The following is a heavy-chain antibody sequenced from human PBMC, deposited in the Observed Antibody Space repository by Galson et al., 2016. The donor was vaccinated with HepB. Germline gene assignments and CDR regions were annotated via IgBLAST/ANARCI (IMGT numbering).Heavy chain of an antibody. Sequence: SETLSLTCTVSGGSINPYYWTWIRQTPGKGLEWIGYISHTGSTNYNPSLKSRVTISVDTSENQFSLKLSSVTAADTAVYYCARMSYFDISGYDYYFDYWGQGTRVTVSS. CDR2: ISHTGST. CDR3: ARMSYFDISGYDYYFDY. D-gene: IGHD3-22*01. J-gene: IGHJ4*02. CDR1: GGSINPYY. V-gene: IGHV4-59*01.